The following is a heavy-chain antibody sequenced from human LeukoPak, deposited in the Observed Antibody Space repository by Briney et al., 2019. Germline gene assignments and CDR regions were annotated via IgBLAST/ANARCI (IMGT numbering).Heavy chain of an antibody. D-gene: IGHD3-3*01. CDR3: AIDASIYDFWSGYSGAFDI. CDR1: GFTFSSYW. J-gene: IGHJ3*02. Sequence: AGGSLRLSCAASGFTFSSYWMSWVRQAPGKGLEWVANIKQDGSEKYYVDSVKGRFTISRDNAKNSLYLQMNSLRADDTAPYDCAIDASIYDFWSGYSGAFDIWRQGTMVTVSS. CDR2: IKQDGSEK. V-gene: IGHV3-7*01.